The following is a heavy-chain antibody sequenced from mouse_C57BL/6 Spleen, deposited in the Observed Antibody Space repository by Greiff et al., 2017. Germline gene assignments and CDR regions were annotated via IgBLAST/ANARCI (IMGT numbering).Heavy chain of an antibody. V-gene: IGHV1-80*01. CDR3: ARQGLGRGAYAMDY. CDR1: GYAFSCYW. CDR2: IYPGDGDT. J-gene: IGHJ4*01. D-gene: IGHD3-3*01. Sequence: QVQLQQSGAELVKPGASVKISCKASGYAFSCYWMNWVKQRPGKGLEWIGQIYPGDGDTNYNGKFKGKATLTADKSSSTAYMQLSSLTSEDSAVYFCARQGLGRGAYAMDYGGQGTSVTVSS.